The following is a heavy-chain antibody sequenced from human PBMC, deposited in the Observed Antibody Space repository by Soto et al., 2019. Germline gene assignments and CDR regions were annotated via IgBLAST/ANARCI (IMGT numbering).Heavy chain of an antibody. Sequence: GSLRLSCVASGFTFSSYEMNWVRQAPGKGLEWVSYISSTGSITHYPDSVRGRFTISRDNAKNSLFLQMSSLRVEDTAVYYCAPAPTGLDVWAQGTTVTVSS. J-gene: IGHJ6*02. D-gene: IGHD1-1*01. V-gene: IGHV3-48*03. CDR1: GFTFSSYE. CDR2: ISSTGSIT. CDR3: APAPTGLDV.